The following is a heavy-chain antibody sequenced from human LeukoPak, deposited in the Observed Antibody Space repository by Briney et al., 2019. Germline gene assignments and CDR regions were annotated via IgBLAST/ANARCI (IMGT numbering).Heavy chain of an antibody. CDR3: ARGPGVTMVRGVIIPNWFGP. Sequence: GGSLRLSCAASGFTFSSYTMSWVRQAPGKGLEWVSAISGSGGSTYYADSVKGRFTISRDNSKNTLYLQMNSLRAEDTAVYYCARGPGVTMVRGVIIPNWFGPWGQGTLVTVSS. CDR2: ISGSGGST. D-gene: IGHD3-10*01. J-gene: IGHJ5*02. V-gene: IGHV3-23*01. CDR1: GFTFSSYT.